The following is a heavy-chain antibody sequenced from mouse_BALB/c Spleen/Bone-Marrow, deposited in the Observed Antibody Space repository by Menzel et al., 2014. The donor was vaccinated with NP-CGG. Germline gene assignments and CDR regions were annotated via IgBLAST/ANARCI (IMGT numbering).Heavy chain of an antibody. D-gene: IGHD2-4*01. CDR2: INPNNGGI. CDR3: ARPIYFDYGFAY. Sequence: DVKLVESGPELVKPGASVKIPCKASGYTFTDYNMDWVKQSHGKSLEWIGDINPNNGGIIYNQKFKGKATLTADKSSSTAYMELRCLTSEDTAVYYCARPIYFDYGFAYWGQGTLVTVSA. CDR1: GYTFTDYN. J-gene: IGHJ3*01. V-gene: IGHV1-18*01.